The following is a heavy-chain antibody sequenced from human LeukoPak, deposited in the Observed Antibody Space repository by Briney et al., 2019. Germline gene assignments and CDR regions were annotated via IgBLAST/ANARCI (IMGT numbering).Heavy chain of an antibody. CDR3: AKDHGYSSGWDEGATLAASIYNWFDP. J-gene: IGHJ5*02. Sequence: ASVKVSCKASGYTFTGYYMHWVRQAPGQGLEWMGWINPNSGGTNYAQKFQGRVTMTRDTSISTAYMELSRLRSDDTAVYYCAKDHGYSSGWDEGATLAASIYNWFDPWGQGTLVTVSS. CDR2: INPNSGGT. D-gene: IGHD6-19*01. CDR1: GYTFTGYY. V-gene: IGHV1-2*02.